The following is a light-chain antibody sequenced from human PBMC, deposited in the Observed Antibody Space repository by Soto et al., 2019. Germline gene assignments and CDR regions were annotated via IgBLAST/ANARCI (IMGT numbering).Light chain of an antibody. CDR2: GAS. J-gene: IGKJ4*01. Sequence: EIVMTQSPATLSVSPGERATLSCRASQSVSSNLAWYQQKPGQAPRRLIYGASTRATGIPARFSGSRSVTEFTLPISSLQSEDFAVYYCQQYNNWPLTFGGGTKVEIK. V-gene: IGKV3-15*01. CDR1: QSVSSN. CDR3: QQYNNWPLT.